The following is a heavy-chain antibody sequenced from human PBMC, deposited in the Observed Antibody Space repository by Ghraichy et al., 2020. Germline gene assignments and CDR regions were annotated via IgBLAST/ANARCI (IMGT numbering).Heavy chain of an antibody. V-gene: IGHV3-30*04. CDR1: GFTFSSYA. CDR2: ISYDGSNK. D-gene: IGHD6-6*01. Sequence: GGSLRLSCAASGFTFSSYAMHWVRQAPGKGLEWVAVISYDGSNKYYADSVKGRFTISRDNSKNTLYLQMNSLRAEDTAVYYCAGAYSSSSGYYYYYMDVWGKGTTVTVSS. J-gene: IGHJ6*03. CDR3: AGAYSSSSGYYYYYMDV.